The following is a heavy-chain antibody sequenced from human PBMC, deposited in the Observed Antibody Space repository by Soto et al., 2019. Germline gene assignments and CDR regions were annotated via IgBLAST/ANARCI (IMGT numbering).Heavy chain of an antibody. CDR2: INHSGST. V-gene: IGHV4-34*01. J-gene: IGHJ4*02. CDR1: GGSFSGYY. Sequence: QVQLQQWGAGLLKPSETLSLTCAVYGGSFSGYYWSWIHQPPGKGLEWIGEINHSGSTNYNPSLKSRVTISVDTSKNQFSLKLSSVTAADTAVYYCARGKWIQLWLRGNTFDYWGQGTLVTVSS. CDR3: ARGKWIQLWLRGNTFDY. D-gene: IGHD5-18*01.